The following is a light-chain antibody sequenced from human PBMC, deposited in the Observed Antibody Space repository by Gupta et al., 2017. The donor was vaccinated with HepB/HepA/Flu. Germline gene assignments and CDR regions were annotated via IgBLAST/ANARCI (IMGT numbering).Light chain of an antibody. Sequence: SRCVSVGDRVTITYRASQSISSYLNWYQQKPGKAPKLLIYAASSLQSGVPSRFSGSGSGTDFTLTISSLQPEDFATYYCQQSYSTPFTFGGGTKVEIK. CDR3: QQSYSTPFT. V-gene: IGKV1-39*01. CDR1: QSISSY. J-gene: IGKJ4*01. CDR2: AAS.